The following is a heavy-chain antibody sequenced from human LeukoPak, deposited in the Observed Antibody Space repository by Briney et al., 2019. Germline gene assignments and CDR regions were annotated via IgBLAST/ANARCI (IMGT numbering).Heavy chain of an antibody. V-gene: IGHV3-53*01. D-gene: IGHD1-14*01. CDR3: ARRPGN. Sequence: QAGGSLRLSCAASGFTVSGHPMSWVRQAPGKGLEWVSLIYSGGAIRYADSVKGRFTISRDSSKNTLFLQMNDLTVEDTARYYCARRPGNWGQGILVTVSS. J-gene: IGHJ4*02. CDR1: GFTVSGHP. CDR2: IYSGGAI.